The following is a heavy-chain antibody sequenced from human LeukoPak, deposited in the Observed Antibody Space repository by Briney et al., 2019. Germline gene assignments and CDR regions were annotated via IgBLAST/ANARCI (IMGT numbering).Heavy chain of an antibody. CDR2: ISAYNGNT. V-gene: IGHV1-18*01. Sequence: ASAKVSCKASGYTFTSYGISWVRQAPGQGLEWMGWISAYNGNTNYAQKLQGRVTMTTDTSTSTAYMELRSLRSDDTAVYYCAIDMYYDFWSGYYTGGMWGQGTLVTVSS. D-gene: IGHD3-3*01. CDR3: AIDMYYDFWSGYYTGGM. CDR1: GYTFTSYG. J-gene: IGHJ4*02.